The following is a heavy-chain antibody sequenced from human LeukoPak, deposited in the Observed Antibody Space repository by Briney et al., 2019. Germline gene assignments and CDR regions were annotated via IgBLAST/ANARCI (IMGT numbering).Heavy chain of an antibody. CDR2: INPNSGVT. J-gene: IGHJ4*02. CDR3: ATAVLYGGNDFDY. D-gene: IGHD5-12*01. CDR1: GYTFTGYY. Sequence: ASVKVSCKASGYTFTGYYMHWVRQAPGQGLEWMGWINPNSGVTKFAQRFQGRVTMTRDTSTSTAYLDLSSLRSDDTAVYYCATAVLYGGNDFDYWGQGNPGHRLL. V-gene: IGHV1-2*02.